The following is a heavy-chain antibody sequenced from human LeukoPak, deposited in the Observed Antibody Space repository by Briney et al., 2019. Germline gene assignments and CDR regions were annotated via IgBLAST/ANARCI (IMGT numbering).Heavy chain of an antibody. CDR1: GFSFSTYN. D-gene: IGHD3-9*01. CDR2: ITMSSTYI. CDR3: ARVLRDYYFDY. V-gene: IGHV3-21*01. J-gene: IGHJ4*02. Sequence: KTGGSLRLSCAASGFSFSTYNMNWVRQAPGKGLEWVSSITMSSTYIYHADSVKGRFTISRDNAKNSLFLRMNSLRAEDTAVYYCARVLRDYYFDYWGQGTLVTVSS.